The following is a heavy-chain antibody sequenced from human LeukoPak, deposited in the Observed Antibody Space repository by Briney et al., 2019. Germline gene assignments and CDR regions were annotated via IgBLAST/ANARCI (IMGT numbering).Heavy chain of an antibody. D-gene: IGHD1-26*01. J-gene: IGHJ4*02. V-gene: IGHV3-21*01. CDR2: ISSGSSAI. CDR1: GFTFTTYS. Sequence: GGSLRLSCEASGFTFTTYSMTWVRQAPGKGLEWVSIISSGSSAIFSADALKGRFTISRDDAKNLLYLDMNSLRAEDTAVYYCARDLTVGPTTDYFDYWGQGTLVTVSS. CDR3: ARDLTVGPTTDYFDY.